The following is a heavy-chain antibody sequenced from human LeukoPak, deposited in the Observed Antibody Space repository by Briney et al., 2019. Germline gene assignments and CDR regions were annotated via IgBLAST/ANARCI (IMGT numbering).Heavy chain of an antibody. CDR2: ISGSGGST. V-gene: IGHV3-23*01. J-gene: IGHJ6*02. Sequence: GGSLRLSCAASGFAFSGYEMNWVRQAPGKGLEWVSAISGSGGSTYYADSVKGRFTISRDNSKNTLYLQMNSLRAEDTAVYYCAKVSYGMDVWGQGTTVTVSS. CDR3: AKVSYGMDV. CDR1: GFAFSGYE.